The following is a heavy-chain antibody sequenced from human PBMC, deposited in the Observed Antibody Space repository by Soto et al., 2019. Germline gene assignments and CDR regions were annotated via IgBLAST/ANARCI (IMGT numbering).Heavy chain of an antibody. CDR2: IDHSGST. V-gene: IGHV4-4*02. D-gene: IGHD6-13*01. CDR1: GGSISSNNW. Sequence: QVQLEESGPGLAKPSGTLSLTCTVSGGSISSNNWWSWVRQPPGKGLEWIGEIDHSGSTNYNPSLRSRVIISVASSTNQFSLRLSSVTAADTAVYYCARYIAASGPYHLDFWGQGTMVTVSS. CDR3: ARYIAASGPYHLDF. J-gene: IGHJ4*02.